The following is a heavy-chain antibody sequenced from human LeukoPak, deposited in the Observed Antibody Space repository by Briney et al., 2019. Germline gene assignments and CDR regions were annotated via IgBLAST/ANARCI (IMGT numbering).Heavy chain of an antibody. CDR3: ARAPSSSSSGGDY. CDR2: ISYDGSNK. V-gene: IGHV3-30*19. J-gene: IGHJ4*02. Sequence: PGRSLRLSCVASGFPFSSYGMHWVRQAPGKGLEWVAVISYDGSNKYYADSVKGRFTISRDNSKNTLYLQMNSLRAEDTAVYYCARAPSSSSSGGDYWGQGTLVTVSS. D-gene: IGHD6-6*01. CDR1: GFPFSSYG.